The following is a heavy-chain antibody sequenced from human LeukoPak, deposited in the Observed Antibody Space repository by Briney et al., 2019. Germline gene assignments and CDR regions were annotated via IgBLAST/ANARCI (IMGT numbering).Heavy chain of an antibody. D-gene: IGHD3-10*01. Sequence: SETLSLTCTVSGVSISGFYWSWIRQSPGKGLEWIGWLYHSRSTNYNPSLKSRVTISVDTSKNQFSLKLNSVTAADTAVYYCVRNNYYGSGEIDYWGQGTLVTVSS. CDR1: GVSISGFY. CDR2: LYHSRST. V-gene: IGHV4-59*01. J-gene: IGHJ4*02. CDR3: VRNNYYGSGEIDY.